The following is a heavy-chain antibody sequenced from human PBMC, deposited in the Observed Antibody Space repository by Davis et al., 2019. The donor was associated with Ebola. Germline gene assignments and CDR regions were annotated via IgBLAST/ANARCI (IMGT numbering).Heavy chain of an antibody. CDR2: ISGSGGST. V-gene: IGHV3-23*01. D-gene: IGHD3-3*01. CDR3: ARDISYYDFWSGYSRGGMDV. CDR1: GFTFSSYA. J-gene: IGHJ6*02. Sequence: GGSLRLSCAASGFTFSSYAMSWVRQAPGKGLEWVSAISGSGGSTYYADSVKGRFTISRDNSKNTLYLQMNSLRAEDTAVYYCARDISYYDFWSGYSRGGMDVWGQGTTVTVSS.